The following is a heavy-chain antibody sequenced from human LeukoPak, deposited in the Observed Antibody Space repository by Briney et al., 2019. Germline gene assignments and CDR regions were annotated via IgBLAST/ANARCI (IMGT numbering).Heavy chain of an antibody. D-gene: IGHD6-13*01. CDR2: IYYSGSA. V-gene: IGHV4-59*01. J-gene: IGHJ4*02. CDR3: ATYSGSWYYFDH. Sequence: SETLSLTCAVSGGSMSSYYWSWIRQPPGKGLEWIGNIYYSGSANYSPSLKSRVTISVDTSKNQFSLKVSSVTAADTAVYYCATYSGSWYYFDHWGQGTLVTVSS. CDR1: GGSMSSYY.